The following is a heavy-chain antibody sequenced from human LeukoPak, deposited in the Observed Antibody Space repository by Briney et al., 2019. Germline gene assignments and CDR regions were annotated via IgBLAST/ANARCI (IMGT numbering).Heavy chain of an antibody. CDR2: IYSGGST. V-gene: IGHV3-53*01. Sequence: PGGSLRLSCAASGFTVSSNYMSWVRQAPGKGLEWVSVIYSGGSTYYADSVKGRFTISRDNSKNTLYLQMNSLRAEDTAVYYCARIFTPYYFDYWGQGTLVTVSS. J-gene: IGHJ4*02. CDR1: GFTVSSNY. CDR3: ARIFTPYYFDY.